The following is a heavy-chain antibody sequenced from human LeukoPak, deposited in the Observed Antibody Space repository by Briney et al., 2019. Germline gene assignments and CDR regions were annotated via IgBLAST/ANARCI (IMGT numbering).Heavy chain of an antibody. CDR2: ISSSSSYI. CDR1: GFAFSSSW. J-gene: IGHJ4*02. CDR3: ARGASRADY. V-gene: IGHV3-21*01. Sequence: GGSLRLSCAASGFAFSSSWMNWVRQAPGKRPEWVSSISSSSSYIYYADSVKGRFTISRDNAKNSLYLQMNSLRAEDTALYYCARGASRADYWGQGTLVTVSS.